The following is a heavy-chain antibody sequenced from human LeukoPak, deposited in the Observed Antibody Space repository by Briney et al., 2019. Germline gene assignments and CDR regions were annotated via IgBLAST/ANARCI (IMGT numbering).Heavy chain of an antibody. D-gene: IGHD1-7*01. CDR1: GYTFTCRY. CDR3: ATHLTGTTTWYYFDC. J-gene: IGHJ4*02. CDR2: ITPFNGNT. V-gene: IGHV1-45*02. Sequence: ASVKVSCKASGYTFTCRYLHWVRQAPGQALERMGWITPFNGNTNYAQKFQDRVTITRDRSMSTAYMELSSLRSEDTAMYYCATHLTGTTTWYYFDCWGQGTLVTVSS.